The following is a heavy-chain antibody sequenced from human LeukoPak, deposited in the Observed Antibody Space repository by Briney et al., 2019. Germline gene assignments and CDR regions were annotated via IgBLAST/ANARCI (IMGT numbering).Heavy chain of an antibody. CDR1: GYTFTSYY. CDR2: INPSGGST. V-gene: IGHV1-46*01. D-gene: IGHD3-22*01. CDR3: ARGDYYDSSGYLQFDY. Sequence: GASVKVSCKASGYTFTSYYTHWVRQAPGQGLEWIGIINPSGGSTSYAQKFQGRVTMTRDTSTSTVYMELSSLRSEDTAVYYCARGDYYDSSGYLQFDYWGQGTLVTVSS. J-gene: IGHJ4*02.